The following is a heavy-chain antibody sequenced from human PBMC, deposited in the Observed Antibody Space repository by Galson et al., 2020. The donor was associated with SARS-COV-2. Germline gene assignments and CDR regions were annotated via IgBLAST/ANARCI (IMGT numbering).Heavy chain of an antibody. D-gene: IGHD4-17*01. V-gene: IGHV1-69*13. Sequence: SVQVSCKASGGTFSSYALSWVRQAPGQELEWMGGIIPIFGTANYAQKFQGRVTITADESTSTAYMELSSLSSEDTAVYYCARYEERDEYGGRNFDYWGQGTLVTVSS. CDR3: ARYEERDEYGGRNFDY. J-gene: IGHJ4*02. CDR1: GGTFSSYA. CDR2: IIPIFGTA.